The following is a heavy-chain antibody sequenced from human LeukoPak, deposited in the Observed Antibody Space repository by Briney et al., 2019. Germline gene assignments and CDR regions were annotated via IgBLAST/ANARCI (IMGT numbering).Heavy chain of an antibody. CDR2: INHSGST. V-gene: IGHV4-34*01. CDR3: AVTVTTPPSTDY. J-gene: IGHJ4*02. D-gene: IGHD4-17*01. CDR1: GGSFSGYY. Sequence: PSETLSLTCAVYGGSFSGYYWSWIRQPPGKGLEWIGEINHSGSTNYNPSLKSRVTISVDTSKNQFSLKLSSVTAADTAVYHCAVTVTTPPSTDYWGQGTLVTVSS.